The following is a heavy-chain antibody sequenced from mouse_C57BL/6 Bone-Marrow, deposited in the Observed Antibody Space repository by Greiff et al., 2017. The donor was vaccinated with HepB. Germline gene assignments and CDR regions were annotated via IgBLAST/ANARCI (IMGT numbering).Heavy chain of an antibody. Sequence: DVQLVESGGGLVKPGGSLKLSCAASGFTFSSYTMSWVRQTPEKRLEWVATISGGGGNTYYPDSVKGRFTISRDNAKNTLYLQMSSLTSEDTAIYYCARWGLLMNWGQGTLVTVSA. CDR2: ISGGGGNT. D-gene: IGHD2-3*01. J-gene: IGHJ3*01. CDR3: ARWGLLMN. V-gene: IGHV5-9*04. CDR1: GFTFSSYT.